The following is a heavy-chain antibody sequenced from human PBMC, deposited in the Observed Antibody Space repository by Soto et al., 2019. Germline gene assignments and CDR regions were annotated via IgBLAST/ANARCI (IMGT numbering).Heavy chain of an antibody. V-gene: IGHV4-4*02. D-gene: IGHD3-3*01. Sequence: SETLSLTCDVSGGSVSSSNWYMWVRQAPGKRPEWIGEIYHTGSTNYKPSLKSRVTISLDKSKNQFSLKLTSVTVADTAVYYCARDRFFDPWGRGTLVTVSS. CDR3: ARDRFFDP. J-gene: IGHJ5*02. CDR2: IYHTGST. CDR1: GGSVSSSNW.